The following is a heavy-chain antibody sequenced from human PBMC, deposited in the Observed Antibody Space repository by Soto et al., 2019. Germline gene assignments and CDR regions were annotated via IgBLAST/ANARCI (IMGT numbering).Heavy chain of an antibody. J-gene: IGHJ4*02. V-gene: IGHV1-2*02. D-gene: IGHD2-8*02. CDR2: INPKSGGT. Sequence: ASVKVSCKASGYTFTDCYIHWVRQAPGQGLEWMGWINPKSGGTNIAQRFKGRVNMTRDMSISTVYMLYLQMNSLRAEDTAVYYCANIRNVVYAHNAYWGQGTLVTVSS. CDR3: ANIRNVVYAHNAY. CDR1: GYTFTDCY.